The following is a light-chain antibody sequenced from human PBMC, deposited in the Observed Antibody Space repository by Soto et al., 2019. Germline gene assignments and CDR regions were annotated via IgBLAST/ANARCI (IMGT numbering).Light chain of an antibody. CDR3: HQYGGPPRS. V-gene: IGKV3-20*01. CDR2: GAS. Sequence: EIVLTHAPGTLSLSLGERATLSCRARQSVTINSLSWYQQTPGQAPRLLIYGASTRVTGIPDRFSGSGSGTEFTFTISRPEHDDVALYYCHQYGGPPRSFGQGTKVDI. CDR1: QSVTINS. J-gene: IGKJ1*01.